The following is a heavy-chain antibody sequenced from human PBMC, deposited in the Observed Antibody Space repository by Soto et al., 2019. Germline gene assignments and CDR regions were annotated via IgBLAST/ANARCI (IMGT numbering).Heavy chain of an antibody. V-gene: IGHV3-49*04. CDR3: SRGSFGYYRP. D-gene: IGHD2-2*03. J-gene: IGHJ5*02. Sequence: PGGSLRLSCVASGFTFSAYAMSWVRQAPGKGLEWVGFIRNTPYGGTTDYAASVRGRFTISRDDSESIAYLQMNSLKTEDSGVYYCSRGSFGYYRPWGPGTLVTVSS. CDR1: GFTFSAYA. CDR2: IRNTPYGGTT.